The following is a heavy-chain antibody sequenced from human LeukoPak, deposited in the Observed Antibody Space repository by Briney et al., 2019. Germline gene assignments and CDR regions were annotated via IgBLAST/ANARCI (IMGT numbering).Heavy chain of an antibody. CDR1: GFTFSSYG. V-gene: IGHV3-33*01. J-gene: IGHJ6*04. CDR3: AREAGGKYAMVRGVHTISGMDV. D-gene: IGHD3-10*01. CDR2: IWYDGSNK. Sequence: GRSLRLSCAASGFTFSSYGMHWVRQAPGKGLEWVAVIWYDGSNKYYADSVKGRFTISRDNSKNTLYLQMNSLRAEDTAVYYCAREAGGKYAMVRGVHTISGMDVWGKGTTVTVSS.